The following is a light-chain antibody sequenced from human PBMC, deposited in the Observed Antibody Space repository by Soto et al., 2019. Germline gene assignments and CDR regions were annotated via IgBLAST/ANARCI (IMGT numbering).Light chain of an antibody. Sequence: DIQMTQSPSSLSASVGDRITITCRASQYIGTSLNWYQQRPGKAPTLLIYAAANLQTAVPARFSGGGSGTDVNLTISGLQPEDSATYYCQQSYNAPLAFGQGTKVEIK. CDR2: AAA. V-gene: IGKV1-39*01. CDR3: QQSYNAPLA. CDR1: QYIGTS. J-gene: IGKJ1*01.